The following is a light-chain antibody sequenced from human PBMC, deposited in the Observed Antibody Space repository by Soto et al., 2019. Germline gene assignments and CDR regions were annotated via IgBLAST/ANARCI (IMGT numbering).Light chain of an antibody. V-gene: IGKV1-39*01. J-gene: IGKJ5*01. CDR3: QQNYSIPIT. Sequence: DIQMTQSPPSLSASVGDRVTITCRASQSISTYLNWYHQKPGKAPDLLIYAASSLKSGVTSRFSGSGSGTDFTLTITGLQPADFATYYCQQNYSIPITFGQGTRLEIK. CDR1: QSISTY. CDR2: AAS.